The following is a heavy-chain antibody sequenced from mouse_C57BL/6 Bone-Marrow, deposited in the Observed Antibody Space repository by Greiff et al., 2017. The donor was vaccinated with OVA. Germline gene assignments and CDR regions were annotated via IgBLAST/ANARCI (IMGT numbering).Heavy chain of an antibody. J-gene: IGHJ1*03. CDR2: IDPENGDT. CDR1: GFNIKDDY. D-gene: IGHD2-3*01. Sequence: VQLQQSGAELVRPGASVKLSCTASGFNIKDDYMHWVKQRPEQGLEWIGWIDPENGDTEYASKVQGKATITADTSSNTAYLQLSSLTSEDTSVYYCTTDGYWYFDVWGTGTTVTVSS. CDR3: TTDGYWYFDV. V-gene: IGHV14-4*01.